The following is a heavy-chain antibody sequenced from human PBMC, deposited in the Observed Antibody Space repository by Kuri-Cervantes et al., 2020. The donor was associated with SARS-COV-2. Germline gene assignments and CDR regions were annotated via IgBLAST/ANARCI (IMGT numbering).Heavy chain of an antibody. CDR2: IYYSGST. Sequence: SQTLSLTCAVSGYSISSGYYWGWIRQPPGKGLEWIGYIYYSGSTNYNPSLKSRVTISVDTSKNQFSLKLSSVTAADTAVYYCARDPTTVTTFRPRTPYYLDYWGQGTLVTVSS. J-gene: IGHJ4*02. V-gene: IGHV4-61*01. D-gene: IGHD4-11*01. CDR1: GYSISSGYY. CDR3: ARDPTTVTTFRPRTPYYLDY.